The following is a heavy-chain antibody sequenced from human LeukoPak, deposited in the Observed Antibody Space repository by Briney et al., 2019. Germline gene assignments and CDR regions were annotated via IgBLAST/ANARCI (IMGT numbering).Heavy chain of an antibody. D-gene: IGHD5-24*01. CDR2: VSFDGSNT. J-gene: IGHJ4*02. V-gene: IGHV3-30-3*01. Sequence: GRSLRLSCAASGFTFSSYAMRWVRQAPGKGLEWVAVVSFDGSNTYYADSVKGRFTISRDNSKNTLYLQMNSLRAEDTAVYYCARVSGWLQLGGDYWGQGTLVTVSS. CDR3: ARVSGWLQLGGDY. CDR1: GFTFSSYA.